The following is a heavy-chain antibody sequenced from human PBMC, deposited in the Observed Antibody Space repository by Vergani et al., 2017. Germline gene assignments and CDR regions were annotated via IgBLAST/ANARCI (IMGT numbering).Heavy chain of an antibody. CDR2: IQFDGSNQ. Sequence: QVQLVESGGGVVQRGGSLRLPCATSGFTLSNYDMQWIRQGPGKGLEFVAFIQFDGSNQYYADSVKGRFTLSRDFSKNTLYLQMNSLRTDDTATYYCAKHFRGWGIDYWGQGTQFIVS. J-gene: IGHJ4*02. D-gene: IGHD3-16*01. CDR3: AKHFRGWGIDY. V-gene: IGHV3-30*02. CDR1: GFTLSNYD.